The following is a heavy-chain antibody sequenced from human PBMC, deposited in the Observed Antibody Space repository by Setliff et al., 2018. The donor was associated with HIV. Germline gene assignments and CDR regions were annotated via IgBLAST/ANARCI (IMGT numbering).Heavy chain of an antibody. CDR2: LFHTGSS. Sequence: PSETLSLTCTVSGESLAGSRYSGGWVRQSPGQGLEWLGNLFHTGSSYFNPSLKSRLTMSVDTSKDQFSLSLISMTAADSAVYYCARLGDNSDWRSNYFFYYMDVWGKGVTVTVSS. CDR3: ARLGDNSDWRSNYFFYYMDV. V-gene: IGHV4-39*01. CDR1: GESLAGSRYS. D-gene: IGHD3-22*01. J-gene: IGHJ6*03.